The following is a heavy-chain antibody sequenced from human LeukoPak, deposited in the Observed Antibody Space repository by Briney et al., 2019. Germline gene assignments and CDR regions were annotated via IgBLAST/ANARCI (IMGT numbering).Heavy chain of an antibody. V-gene: IGHV1-2*02. D-gene: IGHD2-2*01. CDR2: INPNSGGT. CDR1: GYTFTCYY. Sequence: GASVKVSCKASGYTFTCYYMHWVRQAPGQGLEWMGWINPNSGGTNYAQKFQGRVTMTRDTSISTAYMELSRLRSDDTAVYYCARDWHCSSTSCLMWGQGTLVTVSS. CDR3: ARDWHCSSTSCLM. J-gene: IGHJ4*02.